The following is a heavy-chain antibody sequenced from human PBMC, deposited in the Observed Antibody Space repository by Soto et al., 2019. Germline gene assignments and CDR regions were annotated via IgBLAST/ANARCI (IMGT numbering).Heavy chain of an antibody. CDR3: AKDGYSYGYYYYGMDV. CDR1: GFTFDDYA. Sequence: GESLKISCAASGFTFDDYAMHWVRQAPGKGLEWVSLISWDGGSTYYADSVKGRFTISRDNSKNSLYLQMNSLRAEDTALYYCAKDGYSYGYYYYGMDVWGQGTTVTVSS. V-gene: IGHV3-43D*03. CDR2: ISWDGGST. J-gene: IGHJ6*02. D-gene: IGHD5-18*01.